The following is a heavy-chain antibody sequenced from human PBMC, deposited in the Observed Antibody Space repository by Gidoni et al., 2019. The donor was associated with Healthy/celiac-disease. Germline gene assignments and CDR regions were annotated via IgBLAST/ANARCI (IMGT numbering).Heavy chain of an antibody. V-gene: IGHV3-53*01. CDR1: GFTVSSNY. D-gene: IGHD3-22*01. CDR3: ARVTGSSGSDAFDI. J-gene: IGHJ3*02. CDR2: IYSGGST. Sequence: EVQLVASGGGFIHPGWSLRLSCAASGFTVSSNYMSWVRQAPGKGLEWVSVIYSGGSTYYADSVKGRFTISRDNSKNTLYLQMNSLRAEDTAVYYCARVTGSSGSDAFDIWGQGTMVTVSS.